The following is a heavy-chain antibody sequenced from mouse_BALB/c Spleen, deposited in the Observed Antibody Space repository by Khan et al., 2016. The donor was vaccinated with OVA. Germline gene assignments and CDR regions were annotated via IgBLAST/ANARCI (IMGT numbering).Heavy chain of an antibody. J-gene: IGHJ3*01. CDR2: VSTNYGDA. Sequence: QIQLVQSGAELVRPGVSLKISCKGSGYTFTDFPMHWVKQSHAKNLEWIGVVSTNYGDATYNQKFTGKATMTVDKSSSTAYMELARLTSEDSAIYYGGRGGGGDRFAYWGQGTLVTVSA. CDR1: GYTFTDFP. V-gene: IGHV1S137*01. CDR3: GRGGGGDRFAY.